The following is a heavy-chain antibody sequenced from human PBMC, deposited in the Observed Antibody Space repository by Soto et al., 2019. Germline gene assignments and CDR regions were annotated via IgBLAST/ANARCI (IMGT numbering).Heavy chain of an antibody. Sequence: GGTLRLSCAASGFTFSSYALSWVRQAPGKGLEWVSAISGSGGSTYYADSGKGRFTISRDNSKNTLYLQMNSLKAEDTAVYYCGTGECTQGIAAYFTDYWGQGTLVTVSS. V-gene: IGHV3-23*01. CDR3: GTGECTQGIAAYFTDY. D-gene: IGHD6-13*01. J-gene: IGHJ4*02. CDR1: GFTFSSYA. CDR2: ISGSGGST.